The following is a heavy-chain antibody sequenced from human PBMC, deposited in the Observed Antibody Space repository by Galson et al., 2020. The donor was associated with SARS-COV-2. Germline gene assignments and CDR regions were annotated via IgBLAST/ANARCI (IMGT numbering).Heavy chain of an antibody. V-gene: IGHV3-21*01. CDR3: ARALRSGVWFGELGGTSYGMDV. CDR1: GFTFSSYS. Sequence: KIGESLKISCAASGFTFSSYSMNWVRQAPGKGLEWVSSISSSSSYIYYADSVKGRFTISRDNAKNSLYLQMNSLRAEDTAVYYCARALRSGVWFGELGGTSYGMDVWGQVTTVTVSS. J-gene: IGHJ6*02. D-gene: IGHD3-10*01. CDR2: ISSSSSYI.